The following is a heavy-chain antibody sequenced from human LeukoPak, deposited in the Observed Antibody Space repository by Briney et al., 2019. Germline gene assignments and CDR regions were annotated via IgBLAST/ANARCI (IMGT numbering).Heavy chain of an antibody. CDR1: GFTFSSYA. J-gene: IGHJ6*02. Sequence: GGSLRLSCAASGFTFSSYAMHWVRQAPGKGLEWVALISYDGSNKYYADSVKGRFTISRDNSKNTLYLQMKSLRAEDTAVYYCAGSGREATTIRWDYYYYYGMDVWGQGTTVTVSS. D-gene: IGHD5-24*01. CDR3: AGSGREATTIRWDYYYYYGMDV. V-gene: IGHV3-30-3*01. CDR2: ISYDGSNK.